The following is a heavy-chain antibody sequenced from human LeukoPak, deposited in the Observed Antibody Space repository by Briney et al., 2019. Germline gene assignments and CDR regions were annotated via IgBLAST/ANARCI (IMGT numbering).Heavy chain of an antibody. CDR1: GYTFTSYY. V-gene: IGHV1-46*01. CDR2: INPSGGST. J-gene: IGHJ6*02. D-gene: IGHD5/OR15-5a*01. CDR3: ARDRRVYDFPYYYGMDV. Sequence: ASVKVSCKASGYTFTSYYMHWVRQASGQGLEWMGIINPSGGSTSYAQKFQGRVTMTRDTSTSTVYMELSSLRSEDTAVYYCARDRRVYDFPYYYGMDVWGQGTTVTVSS.